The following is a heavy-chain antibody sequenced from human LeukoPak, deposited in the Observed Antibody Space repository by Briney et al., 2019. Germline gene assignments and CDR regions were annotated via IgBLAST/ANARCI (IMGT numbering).Heavy chain of an antibody. Sequence: KSSETLSLTCTVSGGSISSSSYYWGWIRQPPGKGLEWIGSIYYSGSTYYNPSLKSRVTISVDTSKNQFSLKLSSVTAADTAVYCCARLPVEMATIIYFDYWGQGTLITVSS. D-gene: IGHD5-24*01. CDR3: ARLPVEMATIIYFDY. V-gene: IGHV4-39*01. CDR2: IYYSGST. CDR1: GGSISSSSYY. J-gene: IGHJ4*02.